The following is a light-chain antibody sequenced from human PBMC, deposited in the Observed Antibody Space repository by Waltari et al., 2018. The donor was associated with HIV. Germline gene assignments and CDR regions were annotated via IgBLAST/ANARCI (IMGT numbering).Light chain of an antibody. Sequence: DIVLTQSPDSLGVSLGERATINCKSSQSLLYSSNNKNFLAWYQQKPGQPPKLLIYWASTREFGVPDRFSGSGSGTDFALTISNLQAEDVAIYYCQQYYTAPYTFGQGTQLEIK. V-gene: IGKV4-1*01. CDR1: QSLLYSSNNKNF. J-gene: IGKJ2*01. CDR2: WAS. CDR3: QQYYTAPYT.